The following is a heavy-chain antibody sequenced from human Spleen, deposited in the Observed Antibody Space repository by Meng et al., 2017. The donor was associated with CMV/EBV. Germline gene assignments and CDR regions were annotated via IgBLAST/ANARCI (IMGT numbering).Heavy chain of an antibody. V-gene: IGHV3-11*01. Sequence: GGSLRLSCAASGFTFSDYYMSWIRQPPGKGLEWLSYISSSGTTIYYADSVNGRFTISRDIAKNSLYLHMNSLRAEDTAVYYCARVSLRGNWFDSWGQGTLVTVSS. CDR3: ARVSLRGNWFDS. J-gene: IGHJ5*01. CDR2: ISSSGTTI. D-gene: IGHD3-10*01. CDR1: GFTFSDYY.